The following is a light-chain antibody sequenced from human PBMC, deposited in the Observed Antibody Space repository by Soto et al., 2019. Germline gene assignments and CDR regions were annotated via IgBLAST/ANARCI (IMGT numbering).Light chain of an antibody. J-gene: IGKJ1*01. Sequence: EIVMTQSPATLSVSPGERATLSCRASQSVSRNLAWYRQKPGQAPRLLIYGASTRATGIPARFSGSGSGTEITLTISSLQSEDFAVYYCQQYNTWPRTFGQGTKVEIQ. CDR3: QQYNTWPRT. CDR2: GAS. V-gene: IGKV3-15*01. CDR1: QSVSRN.